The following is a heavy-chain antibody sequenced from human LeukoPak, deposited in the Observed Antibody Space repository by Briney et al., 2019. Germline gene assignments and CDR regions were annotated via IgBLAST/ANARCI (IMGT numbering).Heavy chain of an antibody. CDR3: AKDHCGSCSGDDYFDH. CDR2: IRDHGSNT. V-gene: IGHV3-30*02. Sequence: GGSLRLSCAASGFTFSDYYTSWIRQAPGKGLEWVAFIRDHGSNTYYADSLKGRFTISRDNSKNTLHLQMKSLRPEDTAVYYCAKDHCGSCSGDDYFDHWGQGTLVTVSS. CDR1: GFTFSDYY. J-gene: IGHJ4*02. D-gene: IGHD2-21*01.